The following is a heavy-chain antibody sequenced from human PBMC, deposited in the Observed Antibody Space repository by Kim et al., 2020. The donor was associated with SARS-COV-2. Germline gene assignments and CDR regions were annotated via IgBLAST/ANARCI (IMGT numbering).Heavy chain of an antibody. CDR2: IHYLGST. CDR1: SGSISSGTYY. CDR3: ARHTSAYSTLDY. D-gene: IGHD2-15*01. Sequence: SETLSLTCTLSSGSISSGTYYWVCIRQPPGKGLEFIGKIHYLGSTDYNPSLKSRVTISIDTSKTSFSLKLTSVTAADTAVYFCARHTSAYSTLDYWGQGALVTVSS. V-gene: IGHV4-39*01. J-gene: IGHJ4*02.